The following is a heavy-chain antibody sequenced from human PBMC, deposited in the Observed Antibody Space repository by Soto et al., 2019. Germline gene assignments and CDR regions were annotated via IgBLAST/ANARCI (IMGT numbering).Heavy chain of an antibody. J-gene: IGHJ5*02. CDR2: ISGSGGST. D-gene: IGHD2-2*01. V-gene: IGHV3-23*01. CDR1: GFTFSSYA. Sequence: GGSLRLSCAASGFTFSSYAMSWVRQAPGKGLEWVSAISGSGGSTYYADSVKGRFTISRDNSKNTLYLQMNSLRAEDTAVYYCAKDIGPHCSSTSCLNWFDPWGQGTLVTVSS. CDR3: AKDIGPHCSSTSCLNWFDP.